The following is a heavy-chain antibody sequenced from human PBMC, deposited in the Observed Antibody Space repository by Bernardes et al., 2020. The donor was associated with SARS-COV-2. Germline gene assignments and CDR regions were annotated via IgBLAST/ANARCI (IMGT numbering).Heavy chain of an antibody. J-gene: IGHJ3*02. CDR2: INQGGGEK. Sequence: GGSLRLSCAASGFTFSTYWMIWVRQAPGKGLEWVANINQGGGEKYYVDSVKRRFAISRDNAKNSLYLQMNSLRAEDTAVYYCARVGVGTTLDAFDIWGQGTVVTVSS. CDR1: GFTFSTYW. CDR3: ARVGVGTTLDAFDI. V-gene: IGHV3-7*01. D-gene: IGHD1-26*01.